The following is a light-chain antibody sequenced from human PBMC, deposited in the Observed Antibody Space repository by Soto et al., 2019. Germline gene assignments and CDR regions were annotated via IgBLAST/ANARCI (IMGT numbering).Light chain of an antibody. Sequence: ENVLTQSPGTLSLPPGERATLSCRASQSVSSSFLAWYQQRPGQAPRLLVYGASSRATGIPDRFSGSGSGTDFTLTISRLEPEDFAVYYCQQYGSSPSTFGQGTKVDIK. CDR3: QQYGSSPST. J-gene: IGKJ1*01. V-gene: IGKV3-20*01. CDR1: QSVSSSF. CDR2: GAS.